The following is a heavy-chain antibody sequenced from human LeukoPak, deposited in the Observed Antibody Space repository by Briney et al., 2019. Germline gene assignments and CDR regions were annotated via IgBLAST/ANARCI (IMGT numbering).Heavy chain of an antibody. V-gene: IGHV1-2*02. D-gene: IGHD3-22*01. J-gene: IGHJ5*02. CDR1: GYTFSDYY. CDR2: INPDSGGT. Sequence: PRASVKVSCKTSGYTFSDYYIEWVRQAPGQGPEWMGWINPDSGGTNYAQTFQGRLTMTRDTSITTAYMELSSLRSDDTAVYYCARHYDTSGYPWFDPWGQGTLVIVSS. CDR3: ARHYDTSGYPWFDP.